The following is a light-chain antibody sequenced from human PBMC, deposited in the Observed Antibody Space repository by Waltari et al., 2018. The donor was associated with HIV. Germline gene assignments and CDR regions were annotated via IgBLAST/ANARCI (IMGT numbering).Light chain of an antibody. CDR2: GTS. CDR1: QSVSTN. J-gene: IGKJ1*01. CDR3: HQYNNWPPWT. V-gene: IGKV3-15*01. Sequence: EIVMPQSPAALSVSPGERATLSCRASQSVSTNLAWYQQKPGQAPRLLIYGTSTRATGISDRFSGRGSGTEFTLTISSLQSEDFAVYYCHQYNNWPPWTFGQGTKVEIK.